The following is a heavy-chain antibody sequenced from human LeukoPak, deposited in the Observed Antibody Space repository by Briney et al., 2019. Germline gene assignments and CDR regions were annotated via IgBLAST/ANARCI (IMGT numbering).Heavy chain of an antibody. J-gene: IGHJ4*02. CDR3: ASTPRYSGSYGSSFDY. Sequence: GESLKISCKGSGYSFTSYWIGWVRQMPGKGQEWMGIIYPGDSDTRYSPSFQGQVTISADKSISTAYLQWSSLKASDTAIYYCASTPRYSGSYGSSFDYWGQGTLVTVSS. V-gene: IGHV5-51*01. D-gene: IGHD1-26*01. CDR2: IYPGDSDT. CDR1: GYSFTSYW.